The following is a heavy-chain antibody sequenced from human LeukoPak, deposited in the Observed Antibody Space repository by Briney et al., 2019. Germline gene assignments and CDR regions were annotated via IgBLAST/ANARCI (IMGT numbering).Heavy chain of an antibody. CDR1: GGSISSGSYY. V-gene: IGHV4-61*02. Sequence: PSETLSLTCTVSGGSISSGSYYWSWIRQPAGKGLEWIGRIYTSGSTNYNPSLKSRVTMLVDTSKNQFSLKLSSVTAADTAVYYCARHYGSGKPWFDYWGQGTLVTVSS. D-gene: IGHD3-10*01. CDR3: ARHYGSGKPWFDY. J-gene: IGHJ4*02. CDR2: IYTSGST.